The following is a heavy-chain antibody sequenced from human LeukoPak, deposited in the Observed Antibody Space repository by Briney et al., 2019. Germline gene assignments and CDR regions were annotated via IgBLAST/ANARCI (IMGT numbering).Heavy chain of an antibody. CDR2: IYHSGST. V-gene: IGHV4-30-2*01. CDR1: GGSISSGGYY. Sequence: PSETLSLTCTVSGGSISSGGYYWSWIRQPPGKGLEWIGYIYHSGSTYYNPSLKSRVTVSVDRSKNQFSLKLSSVTAADTAVYYCARFRHYGSGRDWGQGTLVTVSS. D-gene: IGHD3-10*01. CDR3: ARFRHYGSGRD. J-gene: IGHJ4*02.